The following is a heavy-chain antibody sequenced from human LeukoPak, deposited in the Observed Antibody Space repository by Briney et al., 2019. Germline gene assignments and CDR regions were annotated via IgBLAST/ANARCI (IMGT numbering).Heavy chain of an antibody. Sequence: GGSLRLSCTASGFMIRDYWMNWVRQVPGKGLEWVANINEDGSKEDYEDSVRGRFTISRDNAKNSVYLQMNSLRDEDTALYYCASRESSMARSHWGQGTLVTVSS. CDR2: INEDGSKE. J-gene: IGHJ4*02. CDR1: GFMIRDYW. V-gene: IGHV3-7*01. D-gene: IGHD3-10*01. CDR3: ASRESSMARSH.